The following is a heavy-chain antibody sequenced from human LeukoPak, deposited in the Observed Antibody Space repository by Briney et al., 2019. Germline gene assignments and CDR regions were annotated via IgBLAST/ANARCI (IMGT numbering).Heavy chain of an antibody. D-gene: IGHD1-26*01. CDR1: GFTFSASD. V-gene: IGHV3-73*01. CDR2: IGVKTNNYAT. Sequence: PGGSLRLPRAASGFTFSASDMHWVRQASGKGLEWVGRIGVKTNNYATAYGASVRGRFTISRDDSKNTACLQMNSLRTEDTAIYYCTYYRRDPAGYYYGMDVWGQGTTVTVSS. J-gene: IGHJ6*02. CDR3: TYYRRDPAGYYYGMDV.